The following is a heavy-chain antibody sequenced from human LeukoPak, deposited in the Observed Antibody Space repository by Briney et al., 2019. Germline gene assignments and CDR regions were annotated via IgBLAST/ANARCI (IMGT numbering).Heavy chain of an antibody. V-gene: IGHV3-23*01. J-gene: IGHJ4*02. CDR1: GFTFSSYA. D-gene: IGHD5-18*01. Sequence: PGGSLRLSRAAPGFTFSSYAMSWVRQAPGKGLEWVSAISGSGGSTYYADSAKGRFTIPRDNSKNTLYLQMNSLRAEDTAVYYCANSAGQLWFFLDYWGQGTLVTVSS. CDR2: ISGSGGST. CDR3: ANSAGQLWFFLDY.